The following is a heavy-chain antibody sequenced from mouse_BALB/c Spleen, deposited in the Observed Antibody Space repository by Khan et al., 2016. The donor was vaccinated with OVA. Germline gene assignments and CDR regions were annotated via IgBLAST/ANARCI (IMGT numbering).Heavy chain of an antibody. J-gene: IGHJ2*01. Sequence: EVELVESGPGLVKPSQSLSLTCTVTAYSITSDYAWTWIRQFPGNKLEWMGYISYSGSTSYNPSLKSRISITRDTSKNQFFLTLISVTTADTATYYCAGTRCDYRYSFCDYGGQGTTLTVAS. CDR3: AGTRCDYRYSFCDY. CDR1: AYSITSDYA. D-gene: IGHD2-14*01. CDR2: ISYSGST. V-gene: IGHV3-2*02.